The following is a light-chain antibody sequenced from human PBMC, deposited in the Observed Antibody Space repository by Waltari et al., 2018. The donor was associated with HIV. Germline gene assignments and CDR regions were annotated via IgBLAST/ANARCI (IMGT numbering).Light chain of an antibody. CDR1: QTINNY. CDR2: GAS. CDR3: QQSFSAAIT. Sequence: DIQMTQSPSSLSASVGDTVTITCRASQTINNYLNWYQQRPGKPPNLLIYGASSLQPGVPSRFSARTSGANFTLTITRLQPEDFASYYCQQSFSAAITLGQGTRL. J-gene: IGKJ5*01. V-gene: IGKV1-39*01.